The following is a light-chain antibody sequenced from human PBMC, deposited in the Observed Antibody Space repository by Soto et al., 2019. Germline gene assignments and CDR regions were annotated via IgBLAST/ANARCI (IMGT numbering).Light chain of an antibody. J-gene: IGLJ1*01. CDR3: AAWDDSLNGSV. CDR1: SSNIGSYT. CDR2: SNH. Sequence: QSVLTQPPSASGTPGQTVTVSCSGSSSNIGSYTVNWYQQLPGTAPKLVIYSNHQRPSEVPDRFYGSKSGTSASQAISGLQSEDEADYYCAAWDDSLNGSVFGSGTKLTVL. V-gene: IGLV1-44*01.